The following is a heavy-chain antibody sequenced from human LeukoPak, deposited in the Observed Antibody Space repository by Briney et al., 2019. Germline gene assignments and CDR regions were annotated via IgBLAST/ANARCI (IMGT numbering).Heavy chain of an antibody. CDR3: ATLRCSSTSCPYGMDV. J-gene: IGHJ6*04. CDR1: GYSFTSYW. CDR2: IDPSDSYT. V-gene: IGHV5-10-1*01. D-gene: IGHD2-2*01. Sequence: GESLKISCKGSGYSFTSYWISWVRQMPGKGLEWMGRIDPSDSYTNYSPSFQGHVTISADKSISTAYLQWSSLKASDTAMYYCATLRCSSTSCPYGMDVWGEGTTVTVSS.